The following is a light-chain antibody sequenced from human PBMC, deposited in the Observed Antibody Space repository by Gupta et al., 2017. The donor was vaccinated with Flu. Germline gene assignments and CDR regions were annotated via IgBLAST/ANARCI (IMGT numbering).Light chain of an antibody. CDR2: DVT. V-gene: IGLV2-11*01. CDR3: SSHAGRGTWV. Sequence: QSAPTQPRSVSGSPGQSVTISCTGSSNDVGGSNRVSWYQQRPGKAPKLILYDVTERPAGVPGRFSGSKSGNTASLTISGLKADDEADYYCSSHAGRGTWVFGTGTTVTVL. J-gene: IGLJ1*01. CDR1: SNDVGGSNR.